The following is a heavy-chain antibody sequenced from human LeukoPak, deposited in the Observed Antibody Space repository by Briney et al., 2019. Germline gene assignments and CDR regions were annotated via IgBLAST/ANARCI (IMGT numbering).Heavy chain of an antibody. V-gene: IGHV3-74*01. D-gene: IGHD2-15*01. CDR3: ASCNGGNCYSFSDY. CDR1: GFTFSSYW. Sequence: GGSLRLSCAASGFTFSSYWMHWVPQAPGKGLVWVSRINSDGSITTYADSVKGRFTISRDNAKNTLYLQMNSLRAEDTALYYCASCNGGNCYSFSDYWGQGTLVTVSS. CDR2: INSDGSIT. J-gene: IGHJ4*02.